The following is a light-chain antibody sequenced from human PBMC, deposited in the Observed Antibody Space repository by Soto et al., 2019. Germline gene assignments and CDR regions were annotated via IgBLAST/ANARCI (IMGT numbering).Light chain of an antibody. V-gene: IGLV2-14*01. CDR1: SSDVGGYNY. CDR2: DVS. Sequence: QSALTQPASVSGSPGQSITISCTGTSSDVGGYNYVSWYQQHPGKAPKLMIYDVSNRPSGVSNRFSGSKSGNTASLTISGLQAEDEADYYCSSYTSSGTLGDVFGTGTKVTVL. J-gene: IGLJ1*01. CDR3: SSYTSSGTLGDV.